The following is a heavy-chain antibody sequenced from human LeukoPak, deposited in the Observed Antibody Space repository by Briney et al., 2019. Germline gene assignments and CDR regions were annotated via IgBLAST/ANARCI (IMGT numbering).Heavy chain of an antibody. V-gene: IGHV4-59*08. CDR3: ARHLGGGIYFDY. Sequence: SETLSLTCTVSGASITGHYWSWIRQPPGKGLEWIGFIYYSGTTNYNPSLKSRVTISVDTSKNQFSLTLSSVTAADTAVYYCARHLGGGIYFDYWGHGKLVAVSS. J-gene: IGHJ4*03. D-gene: IGHD3-16*01. CDR1: GASITGHY. CDR2: IYYSGTT.